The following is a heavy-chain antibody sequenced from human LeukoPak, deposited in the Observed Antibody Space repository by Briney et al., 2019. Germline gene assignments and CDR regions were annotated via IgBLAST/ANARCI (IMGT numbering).Heavy chain of an antibody. CDR2: INPNSGNT. CDR3: ARRGTAMGFDYYYYYYMDV. CDR1: GYTLTSYD. V-gene: IGHV1-8*03. Sequence: GASVKVSCKASGYTLTSYDINWGRQATGQGLEWMGWINPNSGNTGYAEKFQGRVTITRNTSISTAYMELSSLRSEDTAVYYCARRGTAMGFDYYYYYYMDVWGKGTTVTVSS. J-gene: IGHJ6*03. D-gene: IGHD5-18*01.